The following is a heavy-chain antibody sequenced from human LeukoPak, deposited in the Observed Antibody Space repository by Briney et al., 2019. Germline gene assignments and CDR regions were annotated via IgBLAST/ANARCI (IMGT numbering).Heavy chain of an antibody. D-gene: IGHD1-26*01. CDR3: ARTKIGASKRVFDY. V-gene: IGHV1-8*01. J-gene: IGHJ4*02. CDR1: GYTFTSYD. Sequence: ASVKVSCKASGYTFTSYDINWVRQATGQGLERMGWMNPNSGNTGYAQKFQGRVTMARNTSISTAYMELSSLRSEDTAVYYCARTKIGASKRVFDYWGQGTLVTVSS. CDR2: MNPNSGNT.